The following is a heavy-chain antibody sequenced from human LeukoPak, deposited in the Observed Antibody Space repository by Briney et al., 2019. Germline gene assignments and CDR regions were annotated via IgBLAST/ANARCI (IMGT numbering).Heavy chain of an antibody. D-gene: IGHD1-26*01. Sequence: SETRSLTCAVYGGSFSGYYWSWIRQPPVKGMEWIGEINHSGSTNYNPSLKSRVTISVDTSKNQFSLKLSSVTAADTAVYYCARGFGSYSLEYFQHWGQGTLVTVSS. V-gene: IGHV4-34*01. CDR3: ARGFGSYSLEYFQH. J-gene: IGHJ1*01. CDR1: GGSFSGYY. CDR2: INHSGST.